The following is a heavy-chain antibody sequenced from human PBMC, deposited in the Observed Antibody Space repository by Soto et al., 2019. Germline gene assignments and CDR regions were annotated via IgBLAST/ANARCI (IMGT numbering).Heavy chain of an antibody. D-gene: IGHD6-25*01. CDR2: IYYNGNT. CDR3: ARDKGRAALKAPGMDV. CDR1: GGSIGSRDYY. J-gene: IGHJ6*02. Sequence: QVQVQESGPGLVKPSQTLSLKCSVSGGSIGSRDYYWSWIRQHPEKGLEWIGSIYYNGNTDYNPSLRGRPTMSLDTSMNEFSLQLTSVHAADTAVYYCARDKGRAALKAPGMDVWGQGTTVSVS. V-gene: IGHV4-31*02.